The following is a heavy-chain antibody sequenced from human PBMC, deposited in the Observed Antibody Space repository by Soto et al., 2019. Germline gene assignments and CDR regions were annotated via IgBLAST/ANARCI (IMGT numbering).Heavy chain of an antibody. CDR2: IYYSCST. CDR1: GVSISSSSYY. Sequence: PSATLSLTCTFSGVSISSSSYYWGWILQPPGKVLEWIGSIYYSCSTYYNPSLKSRVTIMADASKNQFSLQLNSVTPEDTAVYFCARESPYNWNFDYYYGMDVWGQGTTVTVSS. V-gene: IGHV4-39*07. D-gene: IGHD1-7*01. CDR3: ARESPYNWNFDYYYGMDV. J-gene: IGHJ6*02.